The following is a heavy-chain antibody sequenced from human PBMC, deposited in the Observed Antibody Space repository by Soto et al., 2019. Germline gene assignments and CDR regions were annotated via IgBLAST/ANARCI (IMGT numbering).Heavy chain of an antibody. CDR3: ARERIAPAGLRWFEP. J-gene: IGHJ5*02. CDR1: CGSISSGGYY. CDR2: IYYSGST. D-gene: IGHD6-13*01. Sequence: ASETLSLTCTGSCGSISSGGYYWGWIRQHPGKGLEWIGYIYYSGSTYYNPSLKSRVTISVDTSKNQFSLKLSSVTAADTAVYYCARERIAPAGLRWFEPWGQGTLVNLS. V-gene: IGHV4-31*03.